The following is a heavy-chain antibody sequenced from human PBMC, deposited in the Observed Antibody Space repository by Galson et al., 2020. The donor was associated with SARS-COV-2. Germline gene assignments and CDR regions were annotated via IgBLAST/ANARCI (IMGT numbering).Heavy chain of an antibody. Sequence: GGSLRLSCAASGFTFSSYGMHWVRQAPGKGLEWVAVISYDGSNKYYADSVKGRFTISRDNSKNTLYLQMNSLRAEDTAVYYCAKGRPYSSSWYDIYSYYYGMDVWGQGTTVTVSS. CDR2: ISYDGSNK. CDR3: AKGRPYSSSWYDIYSYYYGMDV. V-gene: IGHV3-30*18. J-gene: IGHJ6*02. D-gene: IGHD6-13*01. CDR1: GFTFSSYG.